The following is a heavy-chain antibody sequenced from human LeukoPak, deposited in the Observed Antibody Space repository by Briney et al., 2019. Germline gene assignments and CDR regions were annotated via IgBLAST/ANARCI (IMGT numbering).Heavy chain of an antibody. CDR1: GGTFSSYA. V-gene: IGHV1-69*04. D-gene: IGHD5-12*01. J-gene: IGHJ4*02. CDR2: IIPILGIA. CDR3: ARERATRDFDY. Sequence: SVKVSCKASGGTFSSYAISWVRQAPGQGLEWMGRIIPILGIANYPQKFQGRVTITADKSTSTAYMELSSLRSEDTAVYYCARERATRDFDYWGQGTLVTVSS.